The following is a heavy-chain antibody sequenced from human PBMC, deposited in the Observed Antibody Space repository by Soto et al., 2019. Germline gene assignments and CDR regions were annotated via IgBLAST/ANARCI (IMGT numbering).Heavy chain of an antibody. CDR1: GFSISDYG. V-gene: IGHV3-30*18. D-gene: IGHD1-26*01. Sequence: QVQLVESGGGVLQPGWSLRLSCAASGFSISDYGMEWVRQAPGKGLEWVALISYDGSNTYYADSVKGRFTISRDNSKDTLFLQMTGLRREDTAVYYCAKGAGDRLSLGMDVWGQGTTVTVSS. CDR3: AKGAGDRLSLGMDV. J-gene: IGHJ6*02. CDR2: ISYDGSNT.